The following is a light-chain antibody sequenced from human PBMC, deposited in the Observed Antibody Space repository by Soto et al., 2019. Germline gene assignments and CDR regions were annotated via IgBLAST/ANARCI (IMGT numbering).Light chain of an antibody. V-gene: IGKV3-15*01. CDR1: QSVSSN. CDR3: QQRSNWPRT. Sequence: EIVMAHSPATLCVCPVEGAHLXCRASQSVSSNLAWYQQKPGQAPRLLIYGASTRATGIPARFSGSGSGTEFTLTISSLQSEDFAVYYCQQRSNWPRTFGQGTKVDIK. J-gene: IGKJ1*01. CDR2: GAS.